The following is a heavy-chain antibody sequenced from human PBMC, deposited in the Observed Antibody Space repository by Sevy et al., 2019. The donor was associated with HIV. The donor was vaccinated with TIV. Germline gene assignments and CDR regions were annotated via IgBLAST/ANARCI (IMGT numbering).Heavy chain of an antibody. J-gene: IGHJ4*02. CDR3: ARDRTAHYDGSGYYFDS. V-gene: IGHV3-21*01. Sequence: GGSLRLSCAASGFTFSDYSMSWVRQAPGKGPEWVSSISSSSNYRYYAHSMKGRFTISRDNAKNSLYLQMNSLRAEDTAVCFCARDRTAHYDGSGYYFDSWGQGILVTVSS. D-gene: IGHD3-22*01. CDR2: ISSSSNYR. CDR1: GFTFSDYS.